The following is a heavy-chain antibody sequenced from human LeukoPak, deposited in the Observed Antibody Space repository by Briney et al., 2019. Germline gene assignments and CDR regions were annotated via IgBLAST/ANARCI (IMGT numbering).Heavy chain of an antibody. D-gene: IGHD3-22*01. CDR2: ISGSGGST. V-gene: IGHV3-23*01. CDR3: AKDFYYYDSSGHTL. Sequence: GGSLRLSCATSGFAFSSYAMSWVRQAPGKGLEWVSAISGSGGSTYYADSVKGRFTISRDNSKNTLYLQMNSLRAEDTAVYYCAKDFYYYDSSGHTLWGQGTMVTVSS. J-gene: IGHJ3*01. CDR1: GFAFSSYA.